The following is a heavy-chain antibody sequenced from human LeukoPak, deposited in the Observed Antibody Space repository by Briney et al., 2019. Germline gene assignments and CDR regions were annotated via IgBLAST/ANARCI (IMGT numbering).Heavy chain of an antibody. Sequence: SETLSLTCTVSGGSISTYYWSWIRQPPGKGLEWIGYIYYNGATDYNPSLKSRVTISVDTSKNEFSLKLSSVTAADTALYYCARSVGPKGLGYWGQGTLVTVSS. D-gene: IGHD1-26*01. J-gene: IGHJ4*02. CDR1: GGSISTYY. CDR3: ARSVGPKGLGY. V-gene: IGHV4-59*08. CDR2: IYYNGAT.